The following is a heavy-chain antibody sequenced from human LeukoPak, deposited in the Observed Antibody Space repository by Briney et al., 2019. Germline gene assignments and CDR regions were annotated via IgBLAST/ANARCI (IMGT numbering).Heavy chain of an antibody. Sequence: SETLSLTCTVSGGSISNYYWNWVRQPPGKGLEWIGYVYYGGSTNYNPSLKSRVTISVDTSKNQFSLKLISVTAADTAVYYCARQPHPRGSFDYWGQGTLVTVFS. CDR3: ARQPHPRGSFDY. V-gene: IGHV4-59*08. CDR2: VYYGGST. D-gene: IGHD3-16*01. CDR1: GGSISNYY. J-gene: IGHJ4*02.